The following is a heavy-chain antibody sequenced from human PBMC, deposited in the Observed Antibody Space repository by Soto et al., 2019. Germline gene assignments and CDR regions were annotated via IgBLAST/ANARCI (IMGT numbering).Heavy chain of an antibody. CDR2: ISFDGNKK. J-gene: IGHJ6*02. D-gene: IGHD4-4*01. CDR3: AREDDYNDRYFFYGLDV. Sequence: PGGSLRLSCAASGFTFKNYALHWVRQAPGKGLEWAAVISFDGNKKYYADSVRGRFTISRDNIKNTLILQMNSLRPEDAALYFCAREDDYNDRYFFYGLDVWGQGTTVTVSS. CDR1: GFTFKNYA. V-gene: IGHV3-30-3*01.